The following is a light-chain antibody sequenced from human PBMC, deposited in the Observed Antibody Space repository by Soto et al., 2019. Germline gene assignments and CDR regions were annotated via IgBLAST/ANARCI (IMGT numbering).Light chain of an antibody. V-gene: IGKV3D-7*01. J-gene: IGKJ1*01. Sequence: EIVLTQSPAPLSLSPGERATLSCRAIQSVSSSYLAWYQQKPGQAPRLLIYGGSSRATGIPVRFSGSGSGTEFTLTISSLQSEDLAVYFCQQYYKWPPSTFGQGTKVDIK. CDR3: QQYYKWPPST. CDR1: QSVSSSY. CDR2: GGS.